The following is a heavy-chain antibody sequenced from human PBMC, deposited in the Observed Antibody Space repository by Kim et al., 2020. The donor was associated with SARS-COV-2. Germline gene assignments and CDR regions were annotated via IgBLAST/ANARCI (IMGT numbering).Heavy chain of an antibody. CDR3: ARGQAGYSSPSSRFDP. Sequence: SETLSLTCAVYGGSFSGYYWSWIRQPPGKGLEWIGEINHSGSTNYNPSLKSRVTISVDTSKNQFSLKLSSVTAADTAVYYCARGQAGYSSPSSRFDPWGQGTQVTVSS. J-gene: IGHJ5*02. D-gene: IGHD6-19*01. CDR2: INHSGST. CDR1: GGSFSGYY. V-gene: IGHV4-34*01.